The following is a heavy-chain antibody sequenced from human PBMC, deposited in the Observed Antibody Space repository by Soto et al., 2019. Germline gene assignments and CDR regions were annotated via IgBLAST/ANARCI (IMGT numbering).Heavy chain of an antibody. CDR3: ARNRPFWSGYFIDY. D-gene: IGHD3-3*01. V-gene: IGHV4-59*01. CDR2: IYYSGST. CDR1: GGSISSYY. Sequence: SETLSLTCTVSGGSISSYYWSWIRQPPGKGLEWIGYIYYSGSTNYNPSLKSRVTISVDTSKNQFSLKLSSVTAADTAVYYCARNRPFWSGYFIDYWGQGTLVTVSS. J-gene: IGHJ4*02.